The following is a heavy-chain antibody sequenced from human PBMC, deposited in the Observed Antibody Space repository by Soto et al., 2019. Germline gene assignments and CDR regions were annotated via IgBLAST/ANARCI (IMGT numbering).Heavy chain of an antibody. V-gene: IGHV1-2*02. J-gene: IGHJ3*02. CDR1: GYTFTGYY. CDR2: INPNSGGT. CDR3: ARWEQLVLGFDI. D-gene: IGHD6-6*01. Sequence: GASVKVSCKASGYTFTGYYIHWVRQAPGQGLEWMGWINPNSGGTNFAQKFQGRVTVTRDTSISTAYMELTSLRSDDTAVYYCARWEQLVLGFDIWGQGTTVTVSS.